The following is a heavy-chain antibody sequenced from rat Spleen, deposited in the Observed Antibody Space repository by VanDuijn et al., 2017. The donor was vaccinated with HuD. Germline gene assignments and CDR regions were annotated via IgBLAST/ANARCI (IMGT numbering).Heavy chain of an antibody. J-gene: IGHJ3*01. CDR3: ATRKFMYTTDWFPY. Sequence: EVQLVESGGGLVQPGRSLKLSCAASGFTFSDYYMAWVRQAPTKGLEWVATISYDGSSTYYPDSVRGRFAISRDTAENTLYLQMNSLRSEDTATYYCATRKFMYTTDWFPYWGHGTLVTVSS. CDR1: GFTFSDYY. V-gene: IGHV5-7*01. CDR2: ISYDGSST. D-gene: IGHD1-6*01.